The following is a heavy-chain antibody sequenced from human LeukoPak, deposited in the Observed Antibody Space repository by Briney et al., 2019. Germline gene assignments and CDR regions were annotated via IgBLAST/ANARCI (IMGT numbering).Heavy chain of an antibody. CDR3: AREATTLFFDY. D-gene: IGHD2/OR15-2a*01. CDR2: IKQDGSEK. V-gene: IGHV3-7*01. CDR1: GFTFNSYW. Sequence: GGSLRLSCAASGFTFNSYWMNWVRQAPGKGLEWVANIKQDGSEKYYVDSVKGRFTISRDNAENSLYLQMNSLRAEDTAVYYCAREATTLFFDYWGQGTLVTVSS. J-gene: IGHJ4*02.